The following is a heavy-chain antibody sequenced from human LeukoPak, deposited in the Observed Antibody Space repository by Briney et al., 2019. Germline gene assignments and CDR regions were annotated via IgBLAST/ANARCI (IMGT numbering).Heavy chain of an antibody. V-gene: IGHV1-2*02. CDR3: ARRPIVGVPAPIDY. CDR1: GYTFADYY. Sequence: ASVKVSCKASGYTFADYYIHWVRQAPGQGLEWMGLINPNTGGTSYAQKFQGRVTMTRDTSITTAYMELSRLRSDDTAVHYCARRPIVGVPAPIDYWGQGNLVTVSS. CDR2: INPNTGGT. J-gene: IGHJ4*02. D-gene: IGHD2-2*01.